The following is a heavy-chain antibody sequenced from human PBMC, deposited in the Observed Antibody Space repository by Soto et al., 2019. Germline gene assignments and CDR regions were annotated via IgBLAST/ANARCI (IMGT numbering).Heavy chain of an antibody. J-gene: IGHJ4*02. CDR1: GFIFNSYS. Sequence: EVQLVESGGGLVQPGGSLRLYCVASGFIFNSYSMNWVRQAPGKGLEWISYINSGSTSVFYADSVKGRFSISRDNAKNSLYLQMNSLRAEDTAVYYCASSASPDAYWGQGPLVTVSS. V-gene: IGHV3-48*01. CDR3: ASSASPDAY. D-gene: IGHD1-26*01. CDR2: INSGSTSV.